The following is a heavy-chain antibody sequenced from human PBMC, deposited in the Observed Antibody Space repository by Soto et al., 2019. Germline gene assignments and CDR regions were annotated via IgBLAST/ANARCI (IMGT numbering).Heavy chain of an antibody. Sequence: GGSLRLSCAASGFTFSSYAMSWVRQAPGKGLEWVSAISGSGGSTYYADSVKGRFTISRDNSKNTLYLQMNSLRAEDTAVYYCAKGGYCSGGSCYSGAFAIWGQGTMVTVSS. D-gene: IGHD2-15*01. CDR2: ISGSGGST. CDR3: AKGGYCSGGSCYSGAFAI. V-gene: IGHV3-23*01. J-gene: IGHJ3*02. CDR1: GFTFSSYA.